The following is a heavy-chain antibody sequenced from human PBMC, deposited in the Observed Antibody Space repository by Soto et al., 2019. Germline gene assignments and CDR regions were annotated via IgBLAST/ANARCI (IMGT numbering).Heavy chain of an antibody. CDR3: ARVHTYYDFWSGYSGSYYMDV. D-gene: IGHD3-3*01. CDR1: GYTFTSYD. Sequence: QVQLVQSGAEVKKPGASVKVSCKASGYTFTSYDINWVRQATGQGLEWMGWMNPNSGNTGYAQKFQGRVIMTRNTSISTAYMELSSLRSEDTAVYYCARVHTYYDFWSGYSGSYYMDVWGKGTTVTVSS. J-gene: IGHJ6*03. CDR2: MNPNSGNT. V-gene: IGHV1-8*01.